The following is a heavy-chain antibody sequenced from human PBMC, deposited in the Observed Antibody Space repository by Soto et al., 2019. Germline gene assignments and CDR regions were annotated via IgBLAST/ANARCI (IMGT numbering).Heavy chain of an antibody. CDR1: VFTFSSYS. J-gene: IGHJ4*02. CDR2: ISSGSSTI. CDR3: ARVYGIPVAGTLDF. V-gene: IGHV3-48*01. Sequence: EVQLVESGGGLVQPGGSLRLSCAASVFTFSSYSMNWVRQAPGKGLEWVSYISSGSSTIYYADSVKGRFTISRDTAKNSLYLQMNSLRAEDTAVYYCARVYGIPVAGTLDFWGQGTLVTVSS. D-gene: IGHD6-19*01.